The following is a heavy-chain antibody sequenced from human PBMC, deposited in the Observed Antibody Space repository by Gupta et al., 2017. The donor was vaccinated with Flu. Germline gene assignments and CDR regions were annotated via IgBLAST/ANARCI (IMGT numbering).Heavy chain of an antibody. Sequence: QVQLQESGPGLVRPSATLSLICSVSRASMKNYYWSWFRPVPGKAPEWIGQLHYRDVPNYSPYLKSRATSALATSKTELYLTLTAVTAADTAKEDGARLGEVGTIGYVGHWGQGTQGTVSS. J-gene: IGHJ5*02. CDR1: RASMKNYY. V-gene: IGHV4-59*08. D-gene: IGHD3-3*01. CDR3: ARLGEVGTIGYVGH. CDR2: LHYRDVP.